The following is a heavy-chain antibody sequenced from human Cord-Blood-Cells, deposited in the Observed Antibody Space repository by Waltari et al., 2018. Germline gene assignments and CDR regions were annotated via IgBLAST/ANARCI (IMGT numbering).Heavy chain of an antibody. CDR2: INHIGSP. D-gene: IGHD6-19*01. CDR1: GGSFSGYY. V-gene: IGHV4-34*01. Sequence: QVQLQQWGAGLLKPSETLSLTCAVYGGSFSGYYWSWIRQPPGKGLEWIGEINHIGSPNYNPSLKSRVTISVDTSKNQFSLKLSSVTAADTAVYYCAREWGSGWYGYWGQGTLVTVSS. J-gene: IGHJ4*02. CDR3: AREWGSGWYGY.